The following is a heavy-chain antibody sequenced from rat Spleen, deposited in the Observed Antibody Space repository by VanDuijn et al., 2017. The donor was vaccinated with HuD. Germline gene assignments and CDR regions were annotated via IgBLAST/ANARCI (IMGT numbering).Heavy chain of an antibody. Sequence: QVQLKESGPGLVQPSQTLSLICTVSGLSLTSNSVSWIRQPPGKGLEWMGAIWSGGSTDYNSALKSRLSISRDTSKSQVFLKMNSLQTEDTAIYFCTSPFRWFAYWGQGVMVTVSA. CDR2: IWSGGST. CDR3: TSPFRWFAY. V-gene: IGHV2-47*01. J-gene: IGHJ2*01. CDR1: GLSLTSNS.